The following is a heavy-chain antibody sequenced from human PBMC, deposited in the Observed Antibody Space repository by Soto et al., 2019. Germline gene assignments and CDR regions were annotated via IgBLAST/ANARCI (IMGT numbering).Heavy chain of an antibody. D-gene: IGHD6-13*01. Sequence: PSETLSLTCTVSGGSISSYYWSWIRQPPGKGLEWIGYIYYSGSTNYNPSLKSRVTISVDTSKNQFSLKPSSVTAADTAVYYCARDRYSSSWYNWFDPWGQGTLVTVSS. V-gene: IGHV4-59*01. J-gene: IGHJ5*02. CDR2: IYYSGST. CDR3: ARDRYSSSWYNWFDP. CDR1: GGSISSYY.